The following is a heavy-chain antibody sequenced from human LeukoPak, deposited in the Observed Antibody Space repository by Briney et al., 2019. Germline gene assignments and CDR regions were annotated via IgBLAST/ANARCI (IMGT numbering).Heavy chain of an antibody. V-gene: IGHV3-23*01. D-gene: IGHD1-26*01. CDR1: GFTFSSYA. J-gene: IGHJ5*02. Sequence: PGGSLRLSCAASGFTFSSYAMSWVRQAPGKGLERVSAISGSGGSTYYADSVKGRFTISRDNSKNTLYLQMNSLRAEDTAVYYCAKDQGSGSYNLYWFDPWGQGTLVTVSS. CDR2: ISGSGGST. CDR3: AKDQGSGSYNLYWFDP.